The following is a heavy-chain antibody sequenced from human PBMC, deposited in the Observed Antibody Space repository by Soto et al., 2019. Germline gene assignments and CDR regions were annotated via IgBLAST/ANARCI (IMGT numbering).Heavy chain of an antibody. CDR3: ARPTASDIFTGQGQPFNI. Sequence: EVQLVQSGAEVKQPGESLKISCKGTGYSFDSFWIGWVRQKPGKGLEWLGIIYPGDSETRDSPSFQGQVAISVDKSTTTASLQWSSLKVSATARYYCARPTASDIFTGQGQPFNIWGPGTMVSVSS. CDR2: IYPGDSET. D-gene: IGHD3-9*01. J-gene: IGHJ3*02. V-gene: IGHV5-51*03. CDR1: GYSFDSFW.